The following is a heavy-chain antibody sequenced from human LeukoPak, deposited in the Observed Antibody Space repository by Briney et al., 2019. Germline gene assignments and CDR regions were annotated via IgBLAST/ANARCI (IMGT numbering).Heavy chain of an antibody. J-gene: IGHJ3*02. Sequence: GGSLPPPPPPPRFTFSSSAMSWVRQVPGKGLEWVSGISASGGSTSYADSVKGRFTISRDNSKNTLYLQMSSLRAEDTAVYYCAKEEVESGYRDDAFDIWGQGTMVTVSS. CDR2: ISASGGST. D-gene: IGHD3-3*01. CDR1: RFTFSSSA. CDR3: AKEEVESGYRDDAFDI. V-gene: IGHV3-23*01.